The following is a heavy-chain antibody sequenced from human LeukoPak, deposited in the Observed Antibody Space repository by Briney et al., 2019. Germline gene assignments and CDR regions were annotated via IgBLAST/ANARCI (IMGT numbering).Heavy chain of an antibody. CDR1: GYTFTSYY. CDR3: ARGWRLALDY. Sequence: GASVKVSCKASGYTFTSYYMHWVRQATGQGLEWMGWMNPNSGNTGYAQKFQGRVTMTRNTSISTAYMELSSLRSEDTAVYYCARGWRLALDYWGQGTLVTVSS. V-gene: IGHV1-8*02. CDR2: MNPNSGNT. J-gene: IGHJ4*02. D-gene: IGHD6-19*01.